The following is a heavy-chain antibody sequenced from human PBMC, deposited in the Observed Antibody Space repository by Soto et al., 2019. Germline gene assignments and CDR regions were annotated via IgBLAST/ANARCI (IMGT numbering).Heavy chain of an antibody. CDR2: IKSDGSIT. J-gene: IGHJ4*02. V-gene: IGHV3-74*01. D-gene: IGHD1-26*01. CDR1: GFTCSNYW. CDR3: VRASGNYFFDY. Sequence: EVQLVESGGGLVQPGGSLRLSCAVSGFTCSNYWMHWVRQAPGKGLVWVSRIKSDGSITTYADSVKGRFTISRDNAKNTLYLQMNNVRAEDTAVYYCVRASGNYFFDYWGQGTLVTVSS.